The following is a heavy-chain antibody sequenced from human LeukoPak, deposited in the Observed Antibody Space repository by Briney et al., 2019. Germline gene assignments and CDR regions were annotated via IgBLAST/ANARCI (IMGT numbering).Heavy chain of an antibody. J-gene: IGHJ4*02. D-gene: IGHD2-15*01. V-gene: IGHV3-48*01. CDR3: ARDFLEDTQ. CDR2: ISNNGGTI. CDR1: GFPFSTYN. Sequence: GGSLRLSCAASGFPFSTYNMNWVRQAPGKGLEWLSYISNNGGTIHYADSVKGRFTISRDNAQNSLYLQMNSLRAEDTAVYCCARDFLEDTQWGQGTLVTVSS.